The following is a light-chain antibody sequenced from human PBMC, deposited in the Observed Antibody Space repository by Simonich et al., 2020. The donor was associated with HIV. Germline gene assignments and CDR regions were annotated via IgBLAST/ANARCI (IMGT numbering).Light chain of an antibody. J-gene: IGLJ3*02. CDR2: GNS. CDR1: SSNIGAVYD. CDR3: QSYDSSLEGV. Sequence: QSVLTQPPSVSGAPGQRVTMSCTGSSSNIGAVYDVHWYQQFPGTAPKLLIYGNSNRPSGVPDRFSGSKSGTSASLAITGLQAEDEADYYCQSYDSSLEGVFGGGTKLTVL. V-gene: IGLV1-40*01.